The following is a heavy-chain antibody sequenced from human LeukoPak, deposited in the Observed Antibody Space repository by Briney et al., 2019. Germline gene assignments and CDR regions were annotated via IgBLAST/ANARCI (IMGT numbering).Heavy chain of an antibody. CDR1: GFTFSSYS. Sequence: PGGSLRLSCAASGFTFSSYSMNWVRQAPGKGLEWVSYISSSSSSIYYADSVKGRFTISRDNAKNSLFLQMNSLRDEDTAVYYCASRKDTPHLPDYWGQGTLVTVSS. J-gene: IGHJ4*02. D-gene: IGHD5-18*01. CDR2: ISSSSSSI. CDR3: ASRKDTPHLPDY. V-gene: IGHV3-48*02.